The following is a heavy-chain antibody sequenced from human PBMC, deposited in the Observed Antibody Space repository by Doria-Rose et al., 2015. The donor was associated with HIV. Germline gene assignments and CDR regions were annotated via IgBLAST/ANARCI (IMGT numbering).Heavy chain of an antibody. CDR2: IFSDDER. J-gene: IGHJ4*02. CDR3: ARIKSSRWYHKYYLDF. V-gene: IGHV2-26*01. CDR1: GVSLSSPGMG. Sequence: QVTLKESGPVLVKPTETLTLTCTVSGVSLSSPGMGVSWIRQPPGKALEWLANIFSDDERSYKTSLKGRLTISRGTSESQVVLTMTDVDPVDTATYYCARIKSSRWYHKYYLDFWGQGTLVIVSA. D-gene: IGHD6-13*01.